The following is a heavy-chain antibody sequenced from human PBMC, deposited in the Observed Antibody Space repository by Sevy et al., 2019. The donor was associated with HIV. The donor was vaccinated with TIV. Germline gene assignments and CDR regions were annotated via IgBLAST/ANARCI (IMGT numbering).Heavy chain of an antibody. Sequence: GGSLRLSCAASGFTFSSYGMHWVRQAPGKGLEWVAVISYDGSNKYYADSVKGRFTISRDNSKNTLYLQMNSLRAEDTAVYYCAKDRYRGYYFHYWGQGTLVTVSS. CDR3: AKDRYRGYYFHY. D-gene: IGHD4-4*01. J-gene: IGHJ4*02. CDR2: ISYDGSNK. V-gene: IGHV3-30*18. CDR1: GFTFSSYG.